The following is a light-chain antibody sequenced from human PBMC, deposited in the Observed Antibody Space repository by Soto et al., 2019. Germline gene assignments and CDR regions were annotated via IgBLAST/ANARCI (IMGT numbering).Light chain of an antibody. J-gene: IGLJ1*01. Sequence: QSALTQPRSVSWSPGQSVTISCTGASSDVGGYNYVSWYQQHPGKAPKLMIYDVNKRHSGVPDRFSGSKSGNTASLTISGLQAEDEADYYCCSYAGSYIFVFGTGTKLTVL. V-gene: IGLV2-11*01. CDR1: SSDVGGYNY. CDR3: CSYAGSYIFV. CDR2: DVN.